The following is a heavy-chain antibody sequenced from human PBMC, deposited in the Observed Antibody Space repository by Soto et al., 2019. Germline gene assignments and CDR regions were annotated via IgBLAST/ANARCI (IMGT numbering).Heavy chain of an antibody. J-gene: IGHJ4*02. CDR1: GYTFTSYY. D-gene: IGHD6-6*01. CDR2: INPSGGST. Sequence: ASVKVSCKASGYTFTSYYMHWVRQAPGQGLEWMGIINPSGGSTSYAQKFQGRVTMTRDTSTSTVYMELSSLRSEDTAVYYCARDQGLVAARPQYYFDYWGQGTLVTVSS. CDR3: ARDQGLVAARPQYYFDY. V-gene: IGHV1-46*01.